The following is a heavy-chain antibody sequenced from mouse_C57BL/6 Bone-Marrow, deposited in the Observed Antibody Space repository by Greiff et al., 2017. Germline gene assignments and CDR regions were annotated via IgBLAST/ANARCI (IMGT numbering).Heavy chain of an antibody. CDR2: ISDGGSYT. CDR1: GFTFSSYA. D-gene: IGHD1-1*01. CDR3: ARDLVARGDY. V-gene: IGHV5-4*01. J-gene: IGHJ2*01. Sequence: EVKLQESGGGLVKPGGSLKLSCAASGFTFSSYAMSWVRQTPEKRLEWVATISDGGSYTYYPDNVKGRFTISRDNAKNNLYLQMSHLKSEDTAMYYCARDLVARGDYWGQGTTLTGSS.